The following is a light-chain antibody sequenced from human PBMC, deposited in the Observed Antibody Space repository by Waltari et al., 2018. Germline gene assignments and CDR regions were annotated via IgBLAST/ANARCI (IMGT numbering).Light chain of an antibody. CDR1: SSDVGDYKY. J-gene: IGLJ2*01. V-gene: IGLV2-23*02. Sequence: QSALTQAASVSGSPGQSITISCAGTSSDVGDYKYVSWYQQHPGKAPQLMIYGVTKRHSGVYNRVSGSKSASTASLTISGLQAEDEADYYCCSYAGSATPVLFGGGTKLTVL. CDR2: GVT. CDR3: CSYAGSATPVL.